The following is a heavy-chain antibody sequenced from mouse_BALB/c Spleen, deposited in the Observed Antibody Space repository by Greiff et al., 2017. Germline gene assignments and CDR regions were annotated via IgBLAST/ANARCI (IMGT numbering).Heavy chain of an antibody. CDR1: GYSFTSYY. CDR3: TLSYYGSSWFAY. J-gene: IGHJ3*01. Sequence: EVQLQQSGPELMKPGASVKISCKASGYSFTSYYMHWVKQSHGKSLEWIGYIDPFNGGTSYNQKFKGKATLTVDKSSSTAYMHLSSLTSEDSAVYYCTLSYYGSSWFAYGGQGTLVTVSA. CDR2: IDPFNGGT. V-gene: IGHV1S135*01. D-gene: IGHD1-1*01.